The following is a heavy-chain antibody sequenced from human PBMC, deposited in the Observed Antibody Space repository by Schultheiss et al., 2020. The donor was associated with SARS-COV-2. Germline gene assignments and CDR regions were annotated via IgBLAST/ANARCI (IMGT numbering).Heavy chain of an antibody. Sequence: GESLKISCAASGFTFSYYEMNWVRQAPGKGLEWVSSISSSSSYIYYADSVKGRFTISRDNAKNSLYLQMNSLRAEDTAVYYYARLLLRDSYFYGMGVWGQGTTVTVSS. CDR1: GFTFSYYE. CDR2: ISSSSSYI. CDR3: ARLLLRDSYFYGMGV. J-gene: IGHJ6*02. V-gene: IGHV3-21*01. D-gene: IGHD2/OR15-2a*01.